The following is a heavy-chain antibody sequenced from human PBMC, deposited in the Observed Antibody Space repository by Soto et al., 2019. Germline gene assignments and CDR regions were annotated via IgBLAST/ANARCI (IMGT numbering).Heavy chain of an antibody. CDR2: IYYSGST. D-gene: IGHD3-16*01. V-gene: IGHV4-31*03. J-gene: IGHJ6*02. CDR1: GGSISRGGYY. CDR3: ARDTDYDSYYYYGMDV. Sequence: QVQLQESGPRLVKPSQTLSLTCTVSGGSISRGGYYWSWIRQHPGKGLEWIGYIYYSGSTYSNPSLKLRVTIAVDTSKNQFSLKLSSVTAADTAVYYCARDTDYDSYYYYGMDVWGQGTTVTVSS.